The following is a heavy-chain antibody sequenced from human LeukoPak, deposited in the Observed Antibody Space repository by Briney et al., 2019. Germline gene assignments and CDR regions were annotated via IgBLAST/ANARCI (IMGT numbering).Heavy chain of an antibody. D-gene: IGHD2-15*01. CDR2: IIPILGIA. V-gene: IGHV1-69*04. CDR3: ARAPSVVVVAATRAGGFDP. CDR1: GYTFTGYY. J-gene: IGHJ5*02. Sequence: GASVKVSCKASGYTFTGYYMHWVRQAPGQGLEWMGRIIPILGIANYAQKFQGRVTITADKSTSTAYMELSSLRSEDTAVYYCARAPSVVVVAATRAGGFDPWGQGTLVTVSS.